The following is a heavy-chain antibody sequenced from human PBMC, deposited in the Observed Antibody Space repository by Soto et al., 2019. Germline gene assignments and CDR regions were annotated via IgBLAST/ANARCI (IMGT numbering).Heavy chain of an antibody. CDR3: ARGEYSDYELAPFDC. D-gene: IGHD5-12*01. V-gene: IGHV3-53*04. J-gene: IGHJ4*02. CDR1: GFTVTSNY. Sequence: PGGSLRLSCAASGFTVTSNYMSWVRQAPGKGLECVSVIYSGGSTYYADSVKGRFTISRHNSKNTLYLQMNSLRAEDTAVYYCARGEYSDYELAPFDCWGQGTLVTVSS. CDR2: IYSGGST.